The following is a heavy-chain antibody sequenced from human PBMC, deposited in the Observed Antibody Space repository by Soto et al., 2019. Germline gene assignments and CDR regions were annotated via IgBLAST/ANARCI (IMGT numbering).Heavy chain of an antibody. V-gene: IGHV3-72*01. D-gene: IGHD2-21*02. CDR3: ARVATAYNYDY. Sequence: LRLSCAASGFTFSDHYMDWVRQAPGKGLEWVGRIRKKVNSYTTEYAASVKGRFTISRDDSKNSLYLQMNSLKTEDTAFYYCARVATAYNYDYRGQRTPVTGSS. J-gene: IGHJ4*02. CDR2: IRKKVNSYTT. CDR1: GFTFSDHY.